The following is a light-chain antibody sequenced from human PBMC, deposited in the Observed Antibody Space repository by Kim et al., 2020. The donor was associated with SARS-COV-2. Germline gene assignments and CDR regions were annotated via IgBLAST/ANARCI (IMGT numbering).Light chain of an antibody. CDR1: SSDVGSYNL. Sequence: QSALTQPASVSGSPGQSITISCTGTSSDVGSYNLVSWYQQHPGKAPKLMIYEVSKRPSRVSNRFSGSKSGNTASLTISGLQAEDEADYYCCSYAGSSTFHVVFGGGTQLTVL. V-gene: IGLV2-23*02. CDR2: EVS. J-gene: IGLJ2*01. CDR3: CSYAGSSTFHVV.